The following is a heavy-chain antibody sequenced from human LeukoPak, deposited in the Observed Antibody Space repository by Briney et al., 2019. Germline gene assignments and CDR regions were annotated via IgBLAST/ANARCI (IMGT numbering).Heavy chain of an antibody. Sequence: ASVKVSCKVSGYTLTELSMHWVRQAPGKGLEWMGGFDPEDGETIYAQKFQGRVTMTEDTSTDTAYMELSSLRSEDTAVYYCATAGNVVVPAALRGDAFDIWGQGTMVTGSS. CDR1: GYTLTELS. V-gene: IGHV1-24*01. D-gene: IGHD2-2*01. CDR2: FDPEDGET. J-gene: IGHJ3*02. CDR3: ATAGNVVVPAALRGDAFDI.